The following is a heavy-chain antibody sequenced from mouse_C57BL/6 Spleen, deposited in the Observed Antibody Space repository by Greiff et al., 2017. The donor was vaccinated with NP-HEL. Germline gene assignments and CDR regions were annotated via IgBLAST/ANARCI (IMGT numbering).Heavy chain of an antibody. CDR3: ARGGRPGFAD. V-gene: IGHV1-69*01. Sequence: QVQLQQPGAELVMPGASVKLSCKASGYTFTSYWMHWVKQRPGQGLEWIGEIDPSDSYTNYNQKFKGKSTLTVDKSSSTAYMQLSSLTSEDSAVYYCARGGRPGFADWGQGTLVTVSA. CDR2: IDPSDSYT. CDR1: GYTFTSYW. J-gene: IGHJ3*01.